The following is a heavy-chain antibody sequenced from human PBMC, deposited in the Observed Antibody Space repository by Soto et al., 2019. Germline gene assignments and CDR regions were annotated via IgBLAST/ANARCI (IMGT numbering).Heavy chain of an antibody. CDR3: ARGDIVATTLTRPFDY. CDR2: INSDGSST. Sequence: GGSLRLSCAASGFTFSSYWMHWVRQAPGKGLVWASRINSDGSSTSYADSVKGRFTISRDNAKNTLYLQMNSLRAEDTAVYYCARGDIVATTLTRPFDYWGQGTLVTVSS. CDR1: GFTFSSYW. J-gene: IGHJ4*02. V-gene: IGHV3-74*01. D-gene: IGHD5-12*01.